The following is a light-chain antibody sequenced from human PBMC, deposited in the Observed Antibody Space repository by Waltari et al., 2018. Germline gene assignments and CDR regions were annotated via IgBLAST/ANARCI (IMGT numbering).Light chain of an antibody. CDR3: TSYTSTNTVI. CDR2: DVS. Sequence: QSVLTQPASVSGSPGQSITISCTGTSSDIGGYHYVSWYQQPPGQAPKLMIYDVSRWPSGVSHRFSGSKSGNTASLTISGLQAEDEAHYYCTSYTSTNTVIFGGGTKVTVL. J-gene: IGLJ2*01. V-gene: IGLV2-14*03. CDR1: SSDIGGYHY.